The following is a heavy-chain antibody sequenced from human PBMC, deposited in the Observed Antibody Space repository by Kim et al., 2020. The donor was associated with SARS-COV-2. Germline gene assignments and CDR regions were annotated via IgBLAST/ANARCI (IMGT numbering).Heavy chain of an antibody. Sequence: SVTRLFTISRDNAKNLLYLQMNSLRDEDTTVYYCAKDLVPDSYYYDGMDVWGQGTTVTVSS. J-gene: IGHJ6*02. D-gene: IGHD3-22*01. V-gene: IGHV3-23*01. CDR3: AKDLVPDSYYYDGMDV.